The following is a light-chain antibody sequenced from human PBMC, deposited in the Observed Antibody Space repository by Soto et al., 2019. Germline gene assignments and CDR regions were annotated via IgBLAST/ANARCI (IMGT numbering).Light chain of an antibody. J-gene: IGKJ4*01. V-gene: IGKV3-15*01. Sequence: EIVMTQSPATLSVSPGERATISCRASQSVSSYLAWYQQKPGQPPRLLIYSTSTRATGIPARFSGSGSGTEFSLTISSLQSEDFALYYCQQYTKWPRTFGGGTKVEIK. CDR1: QSVSSY. CDR3: QQYTKWPRT. CDR2: STS.